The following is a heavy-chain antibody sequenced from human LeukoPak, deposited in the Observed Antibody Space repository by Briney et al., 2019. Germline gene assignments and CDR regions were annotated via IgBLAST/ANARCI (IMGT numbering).Heavy chain of an antibody. Sequence: GGSLRLSCAASGFTFSSYSMNWVRQAPGKGLEWVSSISSSSSYIYYADSVKGRFTISRDNAKNSLYLQMNSLRAEDTAVYYCARLMAVATLHDAFDIWGQGTMVTVSS. J-gene: IGHJ3*02. V-gene: IGHV3-21*01. CDR2: ISSSSSYI. D-gene: IGHD4-11*01. CDR3: ARLMAVATLHDAFDI. CDR1: GFTFSSYS.